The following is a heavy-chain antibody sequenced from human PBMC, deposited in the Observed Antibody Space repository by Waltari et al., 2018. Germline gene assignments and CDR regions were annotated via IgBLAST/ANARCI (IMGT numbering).Heavy chain of an antibody. Sequence: QVQLQESGPGLVKPSETLSLTCTVSGGSISSYYWSWIRQPAGQGLEWNGRIYTSGSTNFNPSLKSRVTMSGDTSKNQFSLKLSSVTAADTAVYYCARDVTMVRGVIIVWWFDPWGQGTLVTVSS. D-gene: IGHD3-10*01. V-gene: IGHV4-4*07. CDR1: GGSISSYY. CDR3: ARDVTMVRGVIIVWWFDP. CDR2: IYTSGST. J-gene: IGHJ5*02.